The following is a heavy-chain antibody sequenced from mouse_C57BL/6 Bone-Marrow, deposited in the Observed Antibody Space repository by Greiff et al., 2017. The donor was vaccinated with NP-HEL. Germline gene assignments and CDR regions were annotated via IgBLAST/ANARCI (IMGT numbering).Heavy chain of an antibody. CDR2: IDPETGGT. Sequence: VQLQQSGAELVRPGASVTLSCKASGYTFTDYEMHWVKQTPVHGLEWIGAIDPETGGTAYNQKFKGKAILTADKSSSTAYMELRSLTSEYSAFYYCTRRGGSSYAAMDYWGQGTSVTVSS. V-gene: IGHV1-15*01. J-gene: IGHJ4*01. D-gene: IGHD1-1*01. CDR3: TRRGGSSYAAMDY. CDR1: GYTFTDYE.